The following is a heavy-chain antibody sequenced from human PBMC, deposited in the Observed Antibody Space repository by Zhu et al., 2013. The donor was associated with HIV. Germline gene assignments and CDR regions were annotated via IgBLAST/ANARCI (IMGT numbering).Heavy chain of an antibody. CDR3: ARFLGIAVAGIPDY. V-gene: IGHV1-18*01. Sequence: QVKLVQSGGEVKKPGASVKVSCKASGYTFTSYGVTWVRQAPGQGLEWMGRISAYNGNTKYTQKLQDRVTMTTDISTSTGYMELRSLRSDDTAVYYCARFLGIAVAGIPDYWGQGTLVTVSS. CDR1: GYTFTSYG. D-gene: IGHD6-19*01. CDR2: ISAYNGNT. J-gene: IGHJ4*02.